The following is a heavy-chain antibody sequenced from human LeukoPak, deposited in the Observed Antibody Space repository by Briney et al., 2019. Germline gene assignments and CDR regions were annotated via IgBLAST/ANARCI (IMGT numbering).Heavy chain of an antibody. CDR3: ARVKGRVVVVNRAFDI. CDR1: GGSFSGYH. Sequence: PSETLSLLCAVYGGSFSGYHWSWIRQPPGKGLEWIGEINHSGSTNYNPSLKSRVTISVDTSKNQFSLKLSSVTAADTAVYYCARVKGRVVVVNRAFDIWGQGTMVTVSS. D-gene: IGHD2-21*01. CDR2: INHSGST. J-gene: IGHJ3*02. V-gene: IGHV4-34*01.